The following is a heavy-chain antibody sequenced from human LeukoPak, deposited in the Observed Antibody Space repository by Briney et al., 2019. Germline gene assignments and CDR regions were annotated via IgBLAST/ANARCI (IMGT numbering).Heavy chain of an antibody. D-gene: IGHD3-10*01. V-gene: IGHV3-30*02. CDR3: AKAAILLNFYYFDY. J-gene: IGHJ4*02. Sequence: GGSLRLSCVASGFTFSNYRMHWVRQAPGKGLEWVAFIRYDGSNKYYADSVKGRFTISRDNSKNTLFLQMNSLRAEDTAVYYCAKAAILLNFYYFDYWGQGTLVTVSS. CDR2: IRYDGSNK. CDR1: GFTFSNYR.